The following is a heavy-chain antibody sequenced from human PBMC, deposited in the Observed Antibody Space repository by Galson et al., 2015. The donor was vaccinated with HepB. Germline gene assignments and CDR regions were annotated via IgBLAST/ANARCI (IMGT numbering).Heavy chain of an antibody. CDR3: AKVISGWSFGALRD. CDR2: MSHDGSNI. V-gene: IGHV3-30*18. J-gene: IGHJ4*02. D-gene: IGHD6-19*01. Sequence: SLRLSCAASGFRLNTYGMYWVRQAPGKGLEWVALMSHDGSNIYYADSVKGRFFVSRDRNQRTMYLQMNSLRVDDTAVYYCAKVISGWSFGALRDWGQGTLATVSS. CDR1: GFRLNTYG.